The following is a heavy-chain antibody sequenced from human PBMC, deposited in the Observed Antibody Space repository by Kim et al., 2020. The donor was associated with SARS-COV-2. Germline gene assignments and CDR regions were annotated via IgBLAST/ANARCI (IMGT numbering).Heavy chain of an antibody. CDR1: GYDFANYW. Sequence: GESLKISCKASGYDFANYWIGWVRQRPGQGPEWMGIIHPRDSDTKNSPSFQGQSTITVDTSIDTAYVQWTSLKASDAAVYFCARRGQKGGVVTAYDDWGQGTLVTVSS. CDR2: IHPRDSDT. D-gene: IGHD3-3*01. CDR3: ARRGQKGGVVTAYDD. J-gene: IGHJ4*02. V-gene: IGHV5-51*01.